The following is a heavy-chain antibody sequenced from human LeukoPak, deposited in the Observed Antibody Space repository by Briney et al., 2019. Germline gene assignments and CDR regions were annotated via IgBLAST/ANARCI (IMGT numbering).Heavy chain of an antibody. CDR2: MNPNSGNT. V-gene: IGHV1-8*01. CDR1: GYTFTSYD. CDR3: ARGRAARYFDWLRRKQYYFDY. Sequence: ASVKVSCKASGYTFTSYDINWVRHATGQGLEWMAGMNPNSGNTGYAQKFQGRVTMTRNTSISTAYMELSSLRSEDTAVYYCARGRAARYFDWLRRKQYYFDYWGQGTLVTVSS. D-gene: IGHD3-9*01. J-gene: IGHJ4*02.